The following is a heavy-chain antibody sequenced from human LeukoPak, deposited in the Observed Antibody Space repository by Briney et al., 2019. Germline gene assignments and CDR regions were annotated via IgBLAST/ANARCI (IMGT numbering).Heavy chain of an antibody. CDR1: GGTLSSYA. CDR2: IIPIFGTA. CDR3: ARDSGFGYFDF. Sequence: SVKVSCKASGGTLSSYAISWVRQAPGQGLEWMGGIIPIFGTANYAQKFQGRVTMTSDTSTSTVYMDLISLRSEDTAVYYCARDSGFGYFDFWGQGTLVTVSS. V-gene: IGHV1-69*05. J-gene: IGHJ4*02. D-gene: IGHD1-1*01.